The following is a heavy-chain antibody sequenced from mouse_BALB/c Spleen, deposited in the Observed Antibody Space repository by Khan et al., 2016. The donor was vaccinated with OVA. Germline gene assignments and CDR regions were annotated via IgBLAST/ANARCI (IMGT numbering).Heavy chain of an antibody. J-gene: IGHJ2*01. D-gene: IGHD2-2*01. V-gene: IGHV1S137*01. CDR2: ISTYYDNT. CDR1: GYTFTDYA. Sequence: QVQLKQSGPELVRPGESVKISCKGSGYTFTDYAMHWVKQSHAKSLEWIGVISTYYDNTNYNQKFKGKATMTVDKSSSTAYMELARLTSEDSAIYYCARGGQWLRRGGGNSGYWGQGTTLTVSS. CDR3: ARGGQWLRRGGGNSGY.